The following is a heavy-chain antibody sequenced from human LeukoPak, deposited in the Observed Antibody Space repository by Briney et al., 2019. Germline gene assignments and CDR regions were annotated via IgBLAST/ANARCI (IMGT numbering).Heavy chain of an antibody. CDR2: ISWNSGSI. J-gene: IGHJ5*02. V-gene: IGHV3-9*01. CDR3: ASSYGSGSPFWFDP. CDR1: GFTFDDYA. D-gene: IGHD3-10*01. Sequence: GRSLRLSCAASGFTFDDYAMHWVRQAPGKGLEWVSGISWNSGSIGYADSVKGRFTISRDNAKTSLYLQMNSLRAEDTALYYCASSYGSGSPFWFDPWGQGTLVTVSS.